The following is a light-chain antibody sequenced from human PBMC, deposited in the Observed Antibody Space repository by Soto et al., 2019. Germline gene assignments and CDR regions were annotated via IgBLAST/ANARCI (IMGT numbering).Light chain of an antibody. J-gene: IGKJ5*01. CDR3: QQRNSWPPIT. Sequence: IVLTQSPATLSLSPLEIAAPSVMASQSVKTFLVWYQQRPGQAPRLLIHDASHRASGAPARFSGSGSGTDFTLTISSLEPEDFALYYCQQRNSWPPITFGQGTRLEIK. CDR2: DAS. V-gene: IGKV3-11*01. CDR1: QSVKTF.